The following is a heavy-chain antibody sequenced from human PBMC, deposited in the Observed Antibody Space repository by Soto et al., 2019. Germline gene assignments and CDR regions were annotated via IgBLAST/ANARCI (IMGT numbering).Heavy chain of an antibody. J-gene: IGHJ6*02. CDR3: TRCGIRYHSIGYYLGIDGMDV. D-gene: IGHD3-22*01. CDR1: GGTFNSYA. Sequence: QVQLVQSGAEVKKPESSVRVSCKASGGTFNSYAITWVRQAPGQGIEWMGGTIPMFGTTNYAEKFQGRVTLSADESTNTADMELSRLRSEDTAVYYCTRCGIRYHSIGYYLGIDGMDVWGQGTTVIVSS. V-gene: IGHV1-69*12. CDR2: TIPMFGTT.